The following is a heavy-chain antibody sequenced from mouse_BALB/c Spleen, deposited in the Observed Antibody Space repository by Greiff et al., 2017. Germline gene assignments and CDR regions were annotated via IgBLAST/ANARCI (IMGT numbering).Heavy chain of an antibody. J-gene: IGHJ2*01. CDR1: GISITTGNYR. CDR2: IYYSGTI. V-gene: IGHV3-5*02. D-gene: IGHD1-1*01. CDR3: ARSYYGSSPFDY. Sequence: EVKLEESGPGLVKPSQTVSLTCTVTGISITTGNYRWSWIRQFPGNKLEWIGYIYYSGTITYNPSLTSRTTITRDTSKNQFFLEMNSLTAEDTATYYCARSYYGSSPFDYWGQGTTLTVSS.